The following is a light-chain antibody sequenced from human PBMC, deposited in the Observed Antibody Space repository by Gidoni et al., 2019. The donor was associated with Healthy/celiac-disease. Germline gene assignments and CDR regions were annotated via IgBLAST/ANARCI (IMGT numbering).Light chain of an antibody. CDR1: QSVSSN. CDR3: QQYNNWPRT. CDR2: GAS. V-gene: IGKV3-15*01. Sequence: ELVMTQSPATLSVSPGERATLSCRASQSVSSNLAWYQQKPGQAPRLLIYGASTRATGIPARFSGSGSGTEFTLTISSLQSEDFAVIYCQQYNNWPRTFGQGTKVEIK. J-gene: IGKJ1*01.